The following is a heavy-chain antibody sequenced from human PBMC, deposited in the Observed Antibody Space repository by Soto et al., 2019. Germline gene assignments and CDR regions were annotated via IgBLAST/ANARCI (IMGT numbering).Heavy chain of an antibody. J-gene: IGHJ4*02. V-gene: IGHV1-3*01. CDR2: INAGNGNT. CDR3: ARDPGYSYGYN. CDR1: GYTFTSYA. D-gene: IGHD5-18*01. Sequence: QVQLVQSGAEVKKPGASVKVSCKASGYTFTSYAMHWVRQAPGQRLEWMGWINAGNGNTKYSQKFQGRVTLTRDTSASSASMELSSLRSEDTAVYNCARDPGYSYGYNWGQGTLVTVSS.